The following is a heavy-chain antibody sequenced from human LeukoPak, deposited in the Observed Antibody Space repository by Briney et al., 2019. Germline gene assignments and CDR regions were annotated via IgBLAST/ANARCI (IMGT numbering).Heavy chain of an antibody. CDR3: ARMQGWRSYSSSWYYYYYGMDV. CDR2: IFSNDEK. CDR1: GFSLSNTRMG. D-gene: IGHD6-13*01. J-gene: IGHJ6*02. Sequence: SGPVLVKPTETLTLTCTVSGFSLSNTRMGVSWIRQPPGKALEWLAHIFSNDEKSYSTSLKSRLTISKDTSKSQVVLTMTNMDPVDTATYYCARMQGWRSYSSSWYYYYYGMDVWGQGTTVTVSS. V-gene: IGHV2-26*01.